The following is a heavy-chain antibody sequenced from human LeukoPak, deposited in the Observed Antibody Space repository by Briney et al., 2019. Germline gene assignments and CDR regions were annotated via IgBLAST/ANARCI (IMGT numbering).Heavy chain of an antibody. D-gene: IGHD3-10*01. J-gene: IGHJ6*03. Sequence: GGSLRLSCAASGFTFSSYGMHWVRQAPGKGLEWVAVISYDGSNKYYADSVKGRFTISRDNSKNTLYLQMNSLRAEDTAVYYCAKMSRNYSDYYMDVWGKGTTVTVSS. CDR2: ISYDGSNK. CDR1: GFTFSSYG. CDR3: AKMSRNYSDYYMDV. V-gene: IGHV3-30*18.